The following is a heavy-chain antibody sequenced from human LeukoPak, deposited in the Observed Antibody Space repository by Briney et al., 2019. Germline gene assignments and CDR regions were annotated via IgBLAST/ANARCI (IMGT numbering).Heavy chain of an antibody. D-gene: IGHD6-13*01. CDR3: AAKQQLAF. CDR1: GFTCADYA. V-gene: IGHV3-49*04. J-gene: IGHJ4*02. CDR2: IRAKSYGGTT. Sequence: GGSLRLSCSVSGFTCADYAMSWVRQAPGKGLEWVAVIRAKSYGGTTEYAASVKGRFTISRDDSKSIAYLQMNSLKIEDTAVYYCAAKQQLAFWGQGALVAVSS.